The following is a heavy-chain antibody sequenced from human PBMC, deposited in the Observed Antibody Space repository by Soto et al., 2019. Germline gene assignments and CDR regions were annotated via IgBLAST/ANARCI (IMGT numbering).Heavy chain of an antibody. Sequence: EVQLLESGGGLVQPGGSLRLSCAASGFTFSSYAMSWVRQAPGKGLGWVSAISGSGGSTYYADSVKGRFTISRDNSKNTLYLQMNSLRAEDTAVYYCAKDLEAQQLVRFDYYMDVWGKGTTVTVSS. V-gene: IGHV3-23*01. D-gene: IGHD6-13*01. CDR1: GFTFSSYA. CDR3: AKDLEAQQLVRFDYYMDV. J-gene: IGHJ6*03. CDR2: ISGSGGST.